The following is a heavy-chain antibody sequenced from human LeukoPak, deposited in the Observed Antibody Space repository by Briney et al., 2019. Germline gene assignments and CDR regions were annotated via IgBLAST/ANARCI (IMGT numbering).Heavy chain of an antibody. D-gene: IGHD6-13*01. V-gene: IGHV1-3*01. CDR1: GYTFTAYA. J-gene: IGHJ4*02. CDR2: INAGNGNT. Sequence: ASVKVSCKASGYTFTAYAMHWVRQAPGQRLEWMGWINAGNGNTKYSQKFQARVTITRDTSASTAYMELSSLRSEDTAVYYCARDPIGSRWPYYFDYWGQGTLVTVSS. CDR3: ARDPIGSRWPYYFDY.